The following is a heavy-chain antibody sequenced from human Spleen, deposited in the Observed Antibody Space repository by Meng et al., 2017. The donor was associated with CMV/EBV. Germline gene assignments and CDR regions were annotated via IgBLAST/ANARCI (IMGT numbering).Heavy chain of an antibody. J-gene: IGHJ4*02. Sequence: GGSLRLSCAASGFTFSSYWMHWVRQAPGKGLVWVSRTDNDGSSTFYADSVKGRFTISRDNAKNTLYLQMNSLRADDTAVYYCARDSGITGTEAFDYWGQGTLVTVSS. CDR2: TDNDGSST. V-gene: IGHV3-74*01. CDR3: ARDSGITGTEAFDY. D-gene: IGHD1-7*01. CDR1: GFTFSSYW.